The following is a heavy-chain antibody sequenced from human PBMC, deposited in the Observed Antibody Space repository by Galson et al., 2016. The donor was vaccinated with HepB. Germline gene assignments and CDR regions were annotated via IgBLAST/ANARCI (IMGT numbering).Heavy chain of an antibody. Sequence: SLRLSCAASGFAFSSYAMNWVRQAPGKGLEWVSYISGSSGTIYYADSVRGRLTISRDNAKNSLYLQMNSLRNEDTAMCYCVGSAGHFDYWGQGTLVTVSS. D-gene: IGHD3-16*01. CDR1: GFAFSSYA. V-gene: IGHV3-48*02. CDR2: ISGSSGTI. J-gene: IGHJ4*02. CDR3: VGSAGHFDY.